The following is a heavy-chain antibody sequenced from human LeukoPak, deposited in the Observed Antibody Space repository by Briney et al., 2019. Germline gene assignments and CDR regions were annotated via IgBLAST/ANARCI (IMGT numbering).Heavy chain of an antibody. CDR3: ASLRYCSGGSCRYPFYWYFDL. Sequence: PSETLSLTCTVSGGSISSSSYYWGWIRQPPGKGLEWIGGIYYSGSTYYNPSLKSRVTISVDTSKNQFSLKLSSVTAADTAVYYCASLRYCSGGSCRYPFYWYFDLWGRGTLVTVSS. CDR1: GGSISSSSYY. D-gene: IGHD2-15*01. J-gene: IGHJ2*01. CDR2: IYYSGST. V-gene: IGHV4-39*01.